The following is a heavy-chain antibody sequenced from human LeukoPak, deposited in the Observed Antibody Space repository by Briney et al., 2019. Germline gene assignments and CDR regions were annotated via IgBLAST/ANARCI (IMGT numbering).Heavy chain of an antibody. Sequence: PGGSLRLSCAAAGFTFSDYGMNWVRQAPGKGLEWVSGISGSGISTYYADSVKGRFTISRDNSKNTLYLQMNSLRAEDTAVYYCAKEGYDILTGYTPFDYWGQGTLVTVSS. CDR1: GFTFSDYG. J-gene: IGHJ4*02. CDR3: AKEGYDILTGYTPFDY. V-gene: IGHV3-23*01. CDR2: ISGSGIST. D-gene: IGHD3-9*01.